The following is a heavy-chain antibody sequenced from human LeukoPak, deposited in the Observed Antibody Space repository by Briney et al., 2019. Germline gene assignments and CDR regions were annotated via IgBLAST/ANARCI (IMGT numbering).Heavy chain of an antibody. CDR2: ISSGGSTI. V-gene: IGHV3-48*03. CDR3: ARDLLAVAGKNY. J-gene: IGHJ4*02. D-gene: IGHD6-19*01. Sequence: GGSLRLSCAASGFTFSSYEMNWVRQAPGKGLEWVSYISSGGSTIYYADSVKGRFTISRDNAKNSLYLQMNSLRAEDTAVYYCARDLLAVAGKNYWGQGTLVTVSS. CDR1: GFTFSSYE.